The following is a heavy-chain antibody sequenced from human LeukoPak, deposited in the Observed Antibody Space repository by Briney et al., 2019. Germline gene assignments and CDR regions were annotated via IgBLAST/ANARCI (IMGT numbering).Heavy chain of an antibody. J-gene: IGHJ3*02. Sequence: ASVKVSCKASGGTFSSYAISWVRQAPGQGLEWMGRIIPILGIANYAQKFQGRVTITADKSTSTACMELSSLRSEDTAVYYCARSSGWHNDAFDIWGQGTMVTVSS. V-gene: IGHV1-69*04. D-gene: IGHD6-19*01. CDR1: GGTFSSYA. CDR2: IIPILGIA. CDR3: ARSSGWHNDAFDI.